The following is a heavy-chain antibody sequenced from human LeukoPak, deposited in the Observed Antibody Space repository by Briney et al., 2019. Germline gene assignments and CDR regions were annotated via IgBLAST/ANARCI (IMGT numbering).Heavy chain of an antibody. CDR1: GGSISSYY. Sequence: PSETLSLTCTVSGGSISSYYWSWIRQPPGKGLEWIGNIYYSGSTNYNPSLRSRVTMSVDTSKNQFSLKLSSVTAADTAVYYCARDAIYAYGNNNWFDPWGQGTLVTVSS. CDR2: IYYSGST. CDR3: ARDAIYAYGNNNWFDP. J-gene: IGHJ5*02. D-gene: IGHD2-2*01. V-gene: IGHV4-59*01.